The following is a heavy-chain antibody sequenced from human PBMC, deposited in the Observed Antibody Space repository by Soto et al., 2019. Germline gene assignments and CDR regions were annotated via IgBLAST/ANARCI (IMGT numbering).Heavy chain of an antibody. D-gene: IGHD2-2*01. J-gene: IGHJ4*02. CDR1: GFTFSSYS. CDR3: ARFSTSCLWALDY. Sequence: GVSLRLSCAASGFTFSSYSMNWVRQAPGKGLEWVSYISSSSSTKYYADSVKGRFTISRDNAKNSLYLQMNSLRAEDTTVYYCARFSTSCLWALDYWGQGTLVTVSS. V-gene: IGHV3-48*01. CDR2: ISSSSSTK.